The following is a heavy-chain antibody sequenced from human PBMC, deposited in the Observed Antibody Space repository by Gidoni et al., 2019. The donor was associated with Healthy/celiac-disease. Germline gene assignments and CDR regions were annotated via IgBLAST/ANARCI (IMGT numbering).Heavy chain of an antibody. CDR3: ARASLWFGEFPFDY. Sequence: EVQLVEPGGGSVQPGGSMRRYCAASGLTSSSYWMSWVRQAPGKGLGWVANRKQDGSEKYYVDSVKGRFTISRDNAKNSLYLQMNSLRAEDTAVYYCARASLWFGEFPFDYWGQGTLVTVSS. V-gene: IGHV3-7*03. J-gene: IGHJ4*02. D-gene: IGHD3-10*01. CDR1: GLTSSSYW. CDR2: RKQDGSEK.